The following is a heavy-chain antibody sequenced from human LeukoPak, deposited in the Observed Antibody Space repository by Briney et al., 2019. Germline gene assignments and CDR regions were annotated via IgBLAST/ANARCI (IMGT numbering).Heavy chain of an antibody. V-gene: IGHV3-48*01. D-gene: IGHD1-26*01. Sequence: GGSLRLSCTASGFAFSTYGMNWVRQAPGKGLEWVSYISSSNTIYYADSVKGRFTISRDNAKNSLYLQMTSLRAEDTAVYYCAREYSGSYYVAAFDVWGQGTLVTVSS. CDR2: ISSSNTI. CDR3: AREYSGSYYVAAFDV. J-gene: IGHJ3*01. CDR1: GFAFSTYG.